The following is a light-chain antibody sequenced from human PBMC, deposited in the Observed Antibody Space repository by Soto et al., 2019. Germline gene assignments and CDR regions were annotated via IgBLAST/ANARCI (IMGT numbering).Light chain of an antibody. CDR2: GAS. CDR3: QQYGSSPVT. Sequence: EIVLTQSPGTLSLSPGERATPSCRASQSVSSSYLAWYQQKPGQAPRLLIYGASSRATGIPDRFSGSGSGTDFTFTICRLEPEDFAVYYCQQYGSSPVTFGGGTKVDIK. J-gene: IGKJ4*01. CDR1: QSVSSSY. V-gene: IGKV3-20*01.